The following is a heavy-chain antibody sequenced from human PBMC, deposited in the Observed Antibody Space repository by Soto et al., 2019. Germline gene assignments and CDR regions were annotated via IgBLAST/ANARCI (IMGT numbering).Heavy chain of an antibody. D-gene: IGHD6-13*01. CDR3: ARDGDEAAAGIDY. CDR1: GYTFTSYL. V-gene: IGHV1-2*04. J-gene: IGHJ4*02. CDR2: INPNSGGT. Sequence: ASVKVSCKASGYTFTSYLIHWVRQAPGQRLEWMGWINPNSGGTHYSQKFQGWVTMTRDTYISTAYMELSRLRSDDTAVYYCARDGDEAAAGIDYWGQGTLVTVSS.